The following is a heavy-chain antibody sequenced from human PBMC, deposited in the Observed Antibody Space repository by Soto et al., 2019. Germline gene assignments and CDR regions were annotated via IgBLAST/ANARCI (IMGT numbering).Heavy chain of an antibody. CDR2: IYYSGST. CDR3: ARRYSSAFDI. J-gene: IGHJ3*02. Sequence: SETLSLTCTVSGGSISSYYWSWIRQPPGKGLEWIGYIYYSGSTNYNPSLKSRVTITVDTSKNQFSMKLSSVTAADTAVYYCARRYSSAFDIWGQGTMVTVSS. D-gene: IGHD6-13*01. CDR1: GGSISSYY. V-gene: IGHV4-59*08.